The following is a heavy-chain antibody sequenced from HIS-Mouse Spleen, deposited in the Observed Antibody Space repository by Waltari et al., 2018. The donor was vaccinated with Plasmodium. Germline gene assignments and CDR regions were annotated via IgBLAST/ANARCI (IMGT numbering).Heavy chain of an antibody. J-gene: IGHJ4*02. V-gene: IGHV3-30*18. CDR3: AKEVLGYYDFWSRPDY. CDR1: GCPFRSYG. CDR2: ISYDGSNK. D-gene: IGHD3-3*01. Sequence: QVQLVESGGGVVQPGRSLRLSCAASGCPFRSYGMHGVRQAPGKGLEWVAVISYDGSNKYYADSVKGRFTISRDNSKNTLYLQMNSLRAEDTAVYYCAKEVLGYYDFWSRPDYWGQGTLVTVSS.